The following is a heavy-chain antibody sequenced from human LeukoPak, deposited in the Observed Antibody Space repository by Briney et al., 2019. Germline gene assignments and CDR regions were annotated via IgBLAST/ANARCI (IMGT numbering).Heavy chain of an antibody. J-gene: IGHJ4*02. CDR3: AKELPGAGIILIPAADY. D-gene: IGHD2-2*01. V-gene: IGHV3-23*01. Sequence: PGGSLRLSCAASGFTFSSYAMSWVRQAPGKGLEWVSAISGSGGSTYYADSVKGRFTISRDNSKNTLYLQMNSLRVEDTAVYYCAKELPGAGIILIPAADYWGRGTLVTVSS. CDR1: GFTFSSYA. CDR2: ISGSGGST.